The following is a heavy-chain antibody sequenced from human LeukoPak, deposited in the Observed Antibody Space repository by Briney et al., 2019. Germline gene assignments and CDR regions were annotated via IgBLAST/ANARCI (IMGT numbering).Heavy chain of an antibody. Sequence: SETLSLTCTVSGGSISSGSYYWSWIRQPAGKGLEWIGRIYTSGSTNYNPSLKSRVTISVDTSKNQFSLKLSSVTAADTAVYYCARELSNYDILTGYYISDWFDPWGQGTLVTVSS. J-gene: IGHJ5*02. V-gene: IGHV4-61*02. CDR1: GGSISSGSYY. D-gene: IGHD3-9*01. CDR2: IYTSGST. CDR3: ARELSNYDILTGYYISDWFDP.